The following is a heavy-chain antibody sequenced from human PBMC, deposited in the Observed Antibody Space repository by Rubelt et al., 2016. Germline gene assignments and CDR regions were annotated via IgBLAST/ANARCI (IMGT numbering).Heavy chain of an antibody. D-gene: IGHD2/OR15-2a*01. CDR3: ARGGNRPWDSAFDY. CDR1: GFTFSTYW. Sequence: EVQLVESGGGLVQPGGSLRLSCAASGFTFSTYWMSWVRQTPGKGLEWVANIKEDGSANYYVDSVKGRFIISRDDSKNAVHVQMNSLRAEDTAVYYCARGGNRPWDSAFDYGGQGTLVTVST. CDR2: IKEDGSAN. J-gene: IGHJ4*02. V-gene: IGHV3-7*05.